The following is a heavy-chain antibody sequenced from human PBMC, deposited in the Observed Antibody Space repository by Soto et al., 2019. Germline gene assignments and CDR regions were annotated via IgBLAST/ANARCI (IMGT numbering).Heavy chain of an antibody. V-gene: IGHV1-3*01. D-gene: IGHD3-10*01. J-gene: IGHJ3*02. CDR3: ARDGRGLDAFDI. Sequence: ASVKVSCKASGYTFTSYAMHWVRQAPGQRLEWMGWINAGNGNTKYSQKFQGRVTITRDTSASTAYMELSSLRSEDTAVYYCARDGRGLDAFDIWGQGTTVTVSS. CDR1: GYTFTSYA. CDR2: INAGNGNT.